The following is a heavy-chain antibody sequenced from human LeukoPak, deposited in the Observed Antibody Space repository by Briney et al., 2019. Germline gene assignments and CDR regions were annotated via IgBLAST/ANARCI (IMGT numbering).Heavy chain of an antibody. D-gene: IGHD3-22*01. CDR1: RFTFSNYW. V-gene: IGHV3-7*05. CDR3: ARRRAVIPNTWFDL. CDR2: IKQDGSEK. J-gene: IGHJ5*02. Sequence: PGGSLRLSCAASRFTFSNYWMSWVRQAPGKGLEWVANIKQDGSEKYYVDSVKGRFTISRGNAKNSLYLQMNTLRAEDTAVYYCARRRAVIPNTWFDLWGQGTLVTVSS.